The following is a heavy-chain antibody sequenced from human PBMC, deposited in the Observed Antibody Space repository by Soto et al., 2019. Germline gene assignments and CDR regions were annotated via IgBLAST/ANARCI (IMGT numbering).Heavy chain of an antibody. CDR3: ARDSVGSGYD. J-gene: IGHJ4*02. Sequence: QVQLQESGPGLVKPSETLSLTCTVSGGSISSYYWSWIRQPPGKRLESIGYIYYSGSTNYNPSLKSRVTISVDTSKNQFSLELRSVTAADTAVYYCARDSVGSGYDWGQGTLVTVSS. CDR2: IYYSGST. D-gene: IGHD5-12*01. V-gene: IGHV4-59*01. CDR1: GGSISSYY.